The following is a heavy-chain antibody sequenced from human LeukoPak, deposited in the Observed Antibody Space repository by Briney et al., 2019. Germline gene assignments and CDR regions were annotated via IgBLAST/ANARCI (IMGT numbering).Heavy chain of an antibody. D-gene: IGHD1-1*01. Sequence: GGSLRLSCAASGFTFSDYYMSWIRQAPGKGLEWVSYISSSGSTIYYADSVKGRFTISRDNAKNSLYLQMNSLRAEDTAVYYCAREQNWNDIYYYYDMDVWGKGTTVTVSS. CDR1: GFTFSDYY. CDR2: ISSSGSTI. CDR3: AREQNWNDIYYYYDMDV. J-gene: IGHJ6*03. V-gene: IGHV3-11*04.